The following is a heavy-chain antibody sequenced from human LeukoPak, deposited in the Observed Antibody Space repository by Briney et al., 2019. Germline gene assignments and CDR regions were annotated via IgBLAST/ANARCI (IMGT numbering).Heavy chain of an antibody. CDR1: GFTFSSYA. D-gene: IGHD2-2*01. CDR3: ARSRYCSSTSCYYYMDV. Sequence: GGSLRLSCAASGFTFSSYAMSWVRQAPGKGLEWVSSISSSSSYIYYADSVKGRFTISRDNAKNSLYLQMNSLRAEDAAVYYCARSRYCSSTSCYYYMDVWGKGTTVTVSS. V-gene: IGHV3-21*01. J-gene: IGHJ6*03. CDR2: ISSSSSYI.